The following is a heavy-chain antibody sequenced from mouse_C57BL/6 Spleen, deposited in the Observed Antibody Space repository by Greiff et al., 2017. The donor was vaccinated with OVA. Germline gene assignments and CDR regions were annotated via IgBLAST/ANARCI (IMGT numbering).Heavy chain of an antibody. V-gene: IGHV1-55*01. J-gene: IGHJ1*03. Sequence: QVQLQQPGAELVKPGASVKMSCKASGYTFTSYWITWVKQRPGQGLEWIGDIYPGSGSNNYNEKFKSKATLTVDTSSSTAYMQLSSLTSEDSAVYYCASGYYGSSFPSVWGTGTTVTVSS. D-gene: IGHD1-1*01. CDR1: GYTFTSYW. CDR2: IYPGSGSN. CDR3: ASGYYGSSFPSV.